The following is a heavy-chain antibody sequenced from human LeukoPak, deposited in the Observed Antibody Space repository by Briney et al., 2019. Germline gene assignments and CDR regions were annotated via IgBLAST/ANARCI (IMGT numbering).Heavy chain of an antibody. Sequence: NPSETLSLTCAVYGGSFSGYYWSWIRQPPGKGLEWIGETNHSGSTNYNPSLKSRVTISVDTSKNQFSLKLSSVTAADTAVYYCARALQQPFDYWGQGTLVTVSS. D-gene: IGHD6-13*01. V-gene: IGHV4-34*01. CDR3: ARALQQPFDY. CDR2: TNHSGST. J-gene: IGHJ4*02. CDR1: GGSFSGYY.